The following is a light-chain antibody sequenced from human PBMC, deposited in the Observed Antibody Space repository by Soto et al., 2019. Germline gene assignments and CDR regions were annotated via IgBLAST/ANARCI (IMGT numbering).Light chain of an antibody. CDR3: SSYTASRTVV. CDR2: DVS. Sequence: QSALTQPASVSGSPGQSITIAFTGTSSDVGGYNHVSWYQVHQGKAPRLVIYDVSIRPPAVSDRFSGSTSGNTASLTISGLQAEDEADYYCSSYTASRTVVFGGGTKLTV. V-gene: IGLV2-14*03. CDR1: SSDVGGYNH. J-gene: IGLJ3*02.